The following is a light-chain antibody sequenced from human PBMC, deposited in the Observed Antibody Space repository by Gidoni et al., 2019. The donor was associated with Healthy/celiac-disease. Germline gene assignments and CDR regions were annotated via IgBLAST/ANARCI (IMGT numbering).Light chain of an antibody. V-gene: IGKV1-8*01. CDR2: AAS. Sequence: DPVTITCRASQGISSYLAWYKQKPGKAPKLLIYAASTLQSGVPSRFSGSGSGTDFTLTISCLQSEDFATYYFQQYYSYPITFGQGTRLEIK. J-gene: IGKJ5*01. CDR3: QQYYSYPIT. CDR1: QGISSY.